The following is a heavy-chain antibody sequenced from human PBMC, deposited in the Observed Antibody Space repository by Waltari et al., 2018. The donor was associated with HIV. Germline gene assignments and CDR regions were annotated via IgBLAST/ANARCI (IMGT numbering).Heavy chain of an antibody. J-gene: IGHJ4*02. Sequence: EVHLMESGGGLVQHGGSVRHYCDASVFSLRHYWMRWVRQAPGKGLKWVANIKQDGSEKYYVGSVKCRFTISRDNAKNSLYLQMNSLSADDTAVYYCARDFPLEGDNGDYFDTWGQGTLVTVSS. V-gene: IGHV3-7*01. D-gene: IGHD1-26*01. CDR2: IKQDGSEK. CDR1: VFSLRHYW. CDR3: ARDFPLEGDNGDYFDT.